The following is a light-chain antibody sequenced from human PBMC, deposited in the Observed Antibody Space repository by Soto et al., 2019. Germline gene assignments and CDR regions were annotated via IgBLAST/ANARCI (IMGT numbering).Light chain of an antibody. Sequence: QSVLTQPASVSASLGQSITISCTGTSSDVGGYNYVSWYQQLPGKAPKLMIYEVSNRPSGVSHRFSGSKSGKTASLTISGLQPEDEADYYCSSYTTSSTRVFGGGTKLTVL. CDR1: SSDVGGYNY. V-gene: IGLV2-14*01. CDR3: SSYTTSSTRV. CDR2: EVS. J-gene: IGLJ3*02.